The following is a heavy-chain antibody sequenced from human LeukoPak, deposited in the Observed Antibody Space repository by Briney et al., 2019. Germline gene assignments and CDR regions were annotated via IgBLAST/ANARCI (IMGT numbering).Heavy chain of an antibody. CDR1: GFTFSSYS. CDR3: ASLVEMATIPLDY. D-gene: IGHD5-24*01. CDR2: ISSSSSYI. J-gene: IGHJ4*02. Sequence: GGSLRLSRAASGFTFSSYSMNWVRKAPGKGLEWVSSISSSSSYIYYADSVKGRFTISRDNAKTSLYLQMNSLRAEDTAVYYCASLVEMATIPLDYWGQGTLVTVSS. V-gene: IGHV3-21*01.